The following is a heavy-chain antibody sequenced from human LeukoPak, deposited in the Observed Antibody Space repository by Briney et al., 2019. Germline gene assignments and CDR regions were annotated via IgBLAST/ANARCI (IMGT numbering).Heavy chain of an antibody. J-gene: IGHJ4*02. V-gene: IGHV3-48*03. CDR3: ARGGVNYYDSSGYYQLREY. CDR1: GFTFSSYE. D-gene: IGHD3-22*01. Sequence: GGSLRLSCAASGFTFSSYEMNWVRQAPGKGLEWVSYISSSGSTIYYADSVKGRFTISRDNAKNSLYLQMNSLRAEDTAVYYCARGGVNYYDSSGYYQLREYWGQGTPVTVSS. CDR2: ISSSGSTI.